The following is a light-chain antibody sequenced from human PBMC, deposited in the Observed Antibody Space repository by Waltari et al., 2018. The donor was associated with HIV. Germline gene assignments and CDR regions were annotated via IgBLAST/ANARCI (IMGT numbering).Light chain of an antibody. V-gene: IGKV3-20*01. CDR1: QSVSSSY. CDR3: QQYGSSPT. CDR2: GAS. J-gene: IGKJ1*01. Sequence: EIVLTQSPGTLSLSPGERATLSCRASQSVSSSYLAWYQQKPGQAPRLPIYGASSRATGIPDRFRGSGSGTDFTLTISRLEPEDFAVYYCQQYGSSPTFGQGTKVEIK.